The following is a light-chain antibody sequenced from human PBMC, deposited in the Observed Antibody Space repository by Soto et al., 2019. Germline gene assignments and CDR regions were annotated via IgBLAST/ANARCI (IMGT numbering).Light chain of an antibody. CDR2: AAS. CDR1: QSISSY. Sequence: DIQMTQSPSSLSASVGDRVNITCRASQSISSYLNWYQQKPGKAPKLLVYAASRLQSGVPSRFSGTGSGTDFTLTISSLLPEDFATYYCQQSFRTPFTFGPGNKLDIK. V-gene: IGKV1-39*01. CDR3: QQSFRTPFT. J-gene: IGKJ3*01.